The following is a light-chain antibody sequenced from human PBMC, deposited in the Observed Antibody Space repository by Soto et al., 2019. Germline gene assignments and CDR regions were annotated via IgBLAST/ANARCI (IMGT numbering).Light chain of an antibody. Sequence: DIQMTQSPSSLSASLGDRVTITCRASQTISNYLNWYQQKPGKAPKLLIYASSTLQSGVPSRFRGSGSGTDFTLTISSLQPEDFGTYYCQQSYSTILTFGGGTKVEIK. CDR2: ASS. CDR3: QQSYSTILT. J-gene: IGKJ4*01. V-gene: IGKV1-39*01. CDR1: QTISNY.